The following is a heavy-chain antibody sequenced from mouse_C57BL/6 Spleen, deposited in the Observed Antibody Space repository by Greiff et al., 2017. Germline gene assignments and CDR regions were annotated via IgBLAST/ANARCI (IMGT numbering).Heavy chain of an antibody. D-gene: IGHD2-4*01. Sequence: VQLQQPGAELVMPGASVKLSCKASGYTFTSYWMHWVKQRPGQGLEWIGEIDPSDSYTNYNQKFKGKSTLTVDKSSSTAYMQLSSLTSEDSAVYYCARWDYDGFAYWGQGTLVTVSA. CDR1: GYTFTSYW. J-gene: IGHJ3*01. CDR2: IDPSDSYT. CDR3: ARWDYDGFAY. V-gene: IGHV1-69*01.